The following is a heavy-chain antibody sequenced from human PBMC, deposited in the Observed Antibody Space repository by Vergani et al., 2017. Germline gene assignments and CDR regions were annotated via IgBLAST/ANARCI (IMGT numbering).Heavy chain of an antibody. CDR3: ARGIAVAGLFDY. J-gene: IGHJ4*02. V-gene: IGHV4-39*01. Sequence: QLQLQESGPGLVKPSETLSLTCTVSGGSISSSSYYWGWIRQPPGKGLEWIGSIYYSGSTYYNPSLKSRVTISVDTSQNQFSLKLSSVTAADTAVYYCARGIAVAGLFDYWGQGTLVTVSS. CDR2: IYYSGST. D-gene: IGHD6-19*01. CDR1: GGSISSSSYY.